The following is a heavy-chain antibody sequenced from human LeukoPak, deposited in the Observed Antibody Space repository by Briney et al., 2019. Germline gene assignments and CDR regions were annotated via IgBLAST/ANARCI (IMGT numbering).Heavy chain of an antibody. CDR3: GRNDAYDGYREF. V-gene: IGHV3-21*01. CDR1: GFTFNTYS. Sequence: GGSLRLSCAASGFTFNTYSMNCVRQAPGQGVEWGSSISSSCSYVYYSDSVKGQFNISRDNAKNSKYLQMNSLRAEDTAVYYCGRNDAYDGYREFWGRGTLVPVS. D-gene: IGHD5-24*01. CDR2: ISSSCSYV. J-gene: IGHJ4*02.